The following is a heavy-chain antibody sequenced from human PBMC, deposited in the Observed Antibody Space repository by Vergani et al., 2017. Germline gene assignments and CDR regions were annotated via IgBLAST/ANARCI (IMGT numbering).Heavy chain of an antibody. D-gene: IGHD3-22*01. V-gene: IGHV5-51*01. CDR3: ARLYGRDSSGSKYFDY. J-gene: IGHJ4*02. Sequence: EVQLVQSGAEVKKPGESLKISCQISRYSFTNYWIGWVRQMPGKGLEWMGIIHPADSDTRYSPSFQVQVTISVDKSISTAYLQRSSLRASDSAMYYCARLYGRDSSGSKYFDYWGQGTLVTVSS. CDR1: RYSFTNYW. CDR2: IHPADSDT.